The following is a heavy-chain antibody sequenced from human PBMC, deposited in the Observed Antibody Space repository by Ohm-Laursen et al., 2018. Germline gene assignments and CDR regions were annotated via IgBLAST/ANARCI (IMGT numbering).Heavy chain of an antibody. J-gene: IGHJ6*02. D-gene: IGHD3-3*01. V-gene: IGHV1-2*02. CDR3: ASPSITIFGVVIPPYYYGMDV. CDR1: GYTFTSYY. Sequence: ASVKVSCKASGYTFTSYYMHWVRQAPGQGLEWMGWINPNSGGTNYAQKFQGRVTMTRDTSISTAYMELSRLRSDDTAVYYCASPSITIFGVVIPPYYYGMDVWGQGTTVTVSS. CDR2: INPNSGGT.